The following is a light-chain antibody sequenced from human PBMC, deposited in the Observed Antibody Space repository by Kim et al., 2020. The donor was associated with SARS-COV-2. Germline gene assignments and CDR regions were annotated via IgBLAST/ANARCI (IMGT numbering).Light chain of an antibody. Sequence: QSITISCTGTSSDVGNYNYVSWYQHHPGNAPKLMIYDVNKRPSGVSSRFSGSKSGNTASLTISGLQAEDEADYYCSSFTTSGSFEVFGGGTQLTVL. J-gene: IGLJ3*02. CDR1: SSDVGNYNY. V-gene: IGLV2-14*03. CDR2: DVN. CDR3: SSFTTSGSFEV.